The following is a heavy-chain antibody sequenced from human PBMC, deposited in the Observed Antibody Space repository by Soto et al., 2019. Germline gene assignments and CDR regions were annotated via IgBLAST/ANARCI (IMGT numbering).Heavy chain of an antibody. CDR3: ARPPGYISDWYYFDL. D-gene: IGHD3-9*01. Sequence: QVPLVQSGAEVKKPGASVKVSCEASGYNFIDYYIHWVRQAPGQGFEWMGRISPKSGGTNHAQKFEGRVTMTWDTSLNTAYMELNSLKSDDTAVYYCARPPGYISDWYYFDLWGQGTRVTVSS. V-gene: IGHV1-2*02. J-gene: IGHJ4*02. CDR2: ISPKSGGT. CDR1: GYNFIDYY.